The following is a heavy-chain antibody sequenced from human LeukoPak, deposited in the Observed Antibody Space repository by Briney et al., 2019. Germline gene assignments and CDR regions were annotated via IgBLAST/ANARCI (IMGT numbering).Heavy chain of an antibody. V-gene: IGHV4-31*03. D-gene: IGHD3-22*01. Sequence: RTSQTLSLTCTVSGGSISSGGYYWTWIRQHPGKGLEWIGYIYYSGSTNYNPSLKSRVTISVGTSKNQFSLKLSSVTAADTAVYYCARGGGYPPHDSSATFDYWGQGTLVTVSS. CDR2: IYYSGST. CDR3: ARGGGYPPHDSSATFDY. J-gene: IGHJ4*02. CDR1: GGSISSGGYY.